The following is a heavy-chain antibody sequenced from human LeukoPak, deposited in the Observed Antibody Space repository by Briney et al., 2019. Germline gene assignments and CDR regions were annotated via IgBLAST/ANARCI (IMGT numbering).Heavy chain of an antibody. CDR2: ISSSSSYI. J-gene: IGHJ6*03. Sequence: GGSLRLSCAASGFTFSSYSMNWVRQAPGKGLEWVSSISSSSSYIYYADSVKGRFTISGDNAKNSLYLQMNSLRAEDTAVYYCARDITVAGYYYYYMDVWGKGTTVTVSS. D-gene: IGHD4-23*01. CDR3: ARDITVAGYYYYYMDV. V-gene: IGHV3-21*01. CDR1: GFTFSSYS.